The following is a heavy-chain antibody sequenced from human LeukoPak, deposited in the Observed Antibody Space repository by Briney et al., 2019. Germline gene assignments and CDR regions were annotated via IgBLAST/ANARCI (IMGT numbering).Heavy chain of an antibody. J-gene: IGHJ4*02. CDR2: INPDGSAK. Sequence: GGSLRLSCAASGFTFSSYAMSWVRQAPGKGLEWVASINPDGSAKYYVDSVKGRFTISRDNTKNSLYLQMNSLRAEDTAVYYCARDFAYRRLDYWGQGTLVTVPS. V-gene: IGHV3-7*03. D-gene: IGHD1-26*01. CDR1: GFTFSSYA. CDR3: ARDFAYRRLDY.